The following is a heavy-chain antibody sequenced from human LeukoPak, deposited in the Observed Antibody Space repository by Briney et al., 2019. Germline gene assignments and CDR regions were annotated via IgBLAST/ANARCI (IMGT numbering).Heavy chain of an antibody. D-gene: IGHD3-16*01. CDR2: ISYLSSHV. CDR3: GRAFPPLRTSSAGDL. V-gene: IGHV3-21*01. Sequence: GGSLRLSCSVSGFTFSDYDMNWVRQAPGKGLEWVSSISYLSSHVYYGDSVKGRFSISRDNAKNSLHLQMNSLGAEDTAIYYCGRAFPPLRTSSAGDLWGQGILVTVSS. CDR1: GFTFSDYD. J-gene: IGHJ4*02.